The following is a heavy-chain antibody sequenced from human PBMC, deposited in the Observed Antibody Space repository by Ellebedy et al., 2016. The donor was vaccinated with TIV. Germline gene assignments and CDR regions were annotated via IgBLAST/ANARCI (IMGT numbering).Heavy chain of an antibody. V-gene: IGHV3-74*01. CDR1: GFTFSSYW. Sequence: GESLKISCAASGFTFSSYWVHWVRQAPGKGLVWVSRINIDGSITSYADSVKGRFTISRGNANNTLYLQMNSLRAEDTAVYYCARVFENYGMDVWGQGTTVTVSS. J-gene: IGHJ6*02. D-gene: IGHD3-10*02. CDR2: INIDGSIT. CDR3: ARVFENYGMDV.